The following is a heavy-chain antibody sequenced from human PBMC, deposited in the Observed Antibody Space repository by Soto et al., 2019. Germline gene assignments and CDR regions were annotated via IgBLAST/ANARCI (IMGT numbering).Heavy chain of an antibody. CDR3: ARTEYGDYGEFDY. Sequence: SETLSLTCTVSGGSISNYYWSWIRQPPGKGLEWIGYIYYSGSTSYNPSLKSRVTISVDTSKNQFSLKLSSVTAADTAVYYCARTEYGDYGEFDYWGQGTLVTVSS. CDR2: IYYSGST. V-gene: IGHV4-59*01. D-gene: IGHD4-17*01. J-gene: IGHJ4*02. CDR1: GGSISNYY.